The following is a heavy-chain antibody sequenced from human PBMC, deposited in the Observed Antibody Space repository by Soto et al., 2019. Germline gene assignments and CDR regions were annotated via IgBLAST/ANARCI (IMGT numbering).Heavy chain of an antibody. CDR1: GFTVSISY. V-gene: IGHV3-66*01. CDR2: IYSDGYT. Sequence: GSLRLSCAASGFTVSISYMSWVRQVPGKGLEWVSIIYSDGYTYYADSVKDRFTISRDNSKNTLYLHMSSLRTEDTAVYYCARRKYCSSTTCFDYWGQGTLVTVSS. D-gene: IGHD2-2*01. CDR3: ARRKYCSSTTCFDY. J-gene: IGHJ4*02.